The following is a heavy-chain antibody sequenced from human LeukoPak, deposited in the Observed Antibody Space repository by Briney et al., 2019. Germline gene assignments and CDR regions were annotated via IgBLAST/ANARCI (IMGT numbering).Heavy chain of an antibody. Sequence: KPGASVKVSCKASGYTFTSYGISWVRQAPGQGLEWMGRMNPNGGGTNSAQKFQGRVTMTRDTSISTAYMELSRLTSDDTAVYYCARGYEYGSLGYWGQGTLVTVSS. CDR1: GYTFTSYG. CDR2: MNPNGGGT. J-gene: IGHJ4*02. D-gene: IGHD3-16*01. V-gene: IGHV1-2*06. CDR3: ARGYEYGSLGY.